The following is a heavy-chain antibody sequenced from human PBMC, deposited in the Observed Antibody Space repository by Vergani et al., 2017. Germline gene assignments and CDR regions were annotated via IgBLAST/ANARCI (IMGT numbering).Heavy chain of an antibody. CDR1: GFTFGSYC. J-gene: IGHJ3*02. CDR3: ARDSGASYYYDSSGYRVHDAFDI. CDR2: LKQDGREK. D-gene: IGHD3-22*01. V-gene: IGHV3-7*01. Sequence: EVQLVESGGGLVQPGGSLRLPCAASGFTFGSYCMSGVRQAPGKGLEWVAKLKQDGREKYYVDSVKGRFTISRDNAKNSLYLQMNSLRAEDTAVYYCARDSGASYYYDSSGYRVHDAFDIWGQGTMVTVSS.